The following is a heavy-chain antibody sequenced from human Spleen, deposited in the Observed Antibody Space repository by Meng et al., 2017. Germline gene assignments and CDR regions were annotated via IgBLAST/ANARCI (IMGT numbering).Heavy chain of an antibody. CDR3: ARGEALQLWFNY. CDR1: GYNFPDYY. J-gene: IGHJ4*02. Sequence: ASVKVSCKPSGYNFPDYYIHWVRQATGQGLEWMGWMNPNSGNTGYAQKFQGRVTMTRNTSISTAYMELSSLRSEDTAVYYCARGEALQLWFNYWGQGTLVTVSS. D-gene: IGHD5-18*01. V-gene: IGHV1-8*02. CDR2: MNPNSGNT.